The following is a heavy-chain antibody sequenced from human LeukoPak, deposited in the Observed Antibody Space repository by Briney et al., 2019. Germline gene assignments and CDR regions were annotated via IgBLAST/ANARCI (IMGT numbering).Heavy chain of an antibody. D-gene: IGHD4-23*01. J-gene: IGHJ6*02. CDR1: GFTFSSYS. CDR3: ARELLGGNVPLGGMDV. Sequence: PGGSLRLSCAASGFTFSSYSMNWVRQAPGKGLEWVSSISSSSSYIYYADSVKGRFTISRDNAKNSLYLQMNSLRAEDTAVYYCARELLGGNVPLGGMDVWGQGTTVTVSS. V-gene: IGHV3-21*01. CDR2: ISSSSSYI.